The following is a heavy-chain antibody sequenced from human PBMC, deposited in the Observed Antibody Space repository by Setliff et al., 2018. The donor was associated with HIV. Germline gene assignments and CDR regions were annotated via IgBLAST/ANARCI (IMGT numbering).Heavy chain of an antibody. CDR3: ARDDYFQH. J-gene: IGHJ1*01. CDR2: FDPQDGET. CDR1: GYTFTSYD. Sequence: ASVKVSCKASGYTFTSYDINWVRQAPGKGLEWMGYFDPQDGETVYAQKFQGRVTLTEDTSTGTAYMELSGLRAEDTAVYYCARDDYFQHWGQGTQVTVSS. V-gene: IGHV1-24*01.